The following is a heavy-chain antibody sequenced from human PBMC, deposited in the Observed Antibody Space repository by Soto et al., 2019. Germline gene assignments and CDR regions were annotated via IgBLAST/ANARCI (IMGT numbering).Heavy chain of an antibody. J-gene: IGHJ6*02. CDR3: ATPRGYDYVWGSSIYGMDV. Sequence: VASVKVSCKASGGTFSSYAISWVRQAPGQGLEWMGGIIPIFGTANYAQKFQGRVTITADESTSTAYMELSSLRSEDTAVYYCATPRGYDYVWGSSIYGMDVWGQGTTVTVSS. V-gene: IGHV1-69*13. CDR2: IIPIFGTA. D-gene: IGHD3-16*01. CDR1: GGTFSSYA.